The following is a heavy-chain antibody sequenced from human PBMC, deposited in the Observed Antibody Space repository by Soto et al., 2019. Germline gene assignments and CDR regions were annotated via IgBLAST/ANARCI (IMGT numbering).Heavy chain of an antibody. J-gene: IGHJ6*03. CDR3: AKDQSSMVRGVIPYYYYMDV. V-gene: IGHV3-9*01. CDR1: GFTFDDYA. Sequence: PGGSLRLSCAASGFTFDDYAMHWVRQAPGKGLEWVSGISWNSGSIGYADSVKGRFTISRDNAKNSLYLQMNSLRAEDTALYYCAKDQSSMVRGVIPYYYYMDVWGKGTTVTVSS. D-gene: IGHD3-10*01. CDR2: ISWNSGSI.